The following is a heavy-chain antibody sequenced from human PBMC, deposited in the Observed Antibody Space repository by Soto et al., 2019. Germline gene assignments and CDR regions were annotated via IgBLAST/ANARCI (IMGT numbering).Heavy chain of an antibody. J-gene: IGHJ4*02. CDR3: AKVRVPYSSGWYYFDY. CDR2: ISGSGGST. Sequence: GGSLRLSRAASGFTFSSYAMSWVRQAPGKGLEWVSAISGSGGSTYYADSVKGRFTISRDNSKNTLYLQMNSLRAEDTAVYYCAKVRVPYSSGWYYFDYWGQGTLVTVSS. D-gene: IGHD6-19*01. CDR1: GFTFSSYA. V-gene: IGHV3-23*01.